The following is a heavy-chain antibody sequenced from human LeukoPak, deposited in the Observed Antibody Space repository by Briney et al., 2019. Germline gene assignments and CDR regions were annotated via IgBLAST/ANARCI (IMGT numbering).Heavy chain of an antibody. Sequence: SETLSLTCAVYGGSFSNYYWSWIRRPPGKGLEWIGEINHSGSTNYNPSLKSRVTISVDTSKNQFSLKLSSVTAADTAVYYCAKSGITAAGTGCFDPWGQGTLVTVSS. CDR1: GGSFSNYY. V-gene: IGHV4-34*01. CDR3: AKSGITAAGTGCFDP. D-gene: IGHD6-13*01. J-gene: IGHJ5*02. CDR2: INHSGST.